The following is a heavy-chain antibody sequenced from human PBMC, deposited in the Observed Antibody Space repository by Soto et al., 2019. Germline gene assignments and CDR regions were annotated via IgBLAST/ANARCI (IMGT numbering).Heavy chain of an antibody. J-gene: IGHJ4*02. Sequence: PLEILSLTCTVSGGSIISYYWSWIRQPPGKGLEWIGYIYYSRSTNYNPSLKSRVTISVDTSKNQFSLKLSSVTAADTAVYYCARERGRGYWVSFDYWGQGTLVTVSS. V-gene: IGHV4-59*01. CDR2: IYYSRST. CDR1: GGSIISYY. CDR3: ARERGRGYWVSFDY. D-gene: IGHD2-15*01.